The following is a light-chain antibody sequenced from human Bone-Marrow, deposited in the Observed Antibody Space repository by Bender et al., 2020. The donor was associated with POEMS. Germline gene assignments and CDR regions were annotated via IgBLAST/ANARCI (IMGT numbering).Light chain of an antibody. CDR1: NSNIGTNA. CDR3: AAWEAGLSGGV. CDR2: SDN. Sequence: QSVLTQPPSASGTPGQRVTISCSGSNSNIGTNAVNWYQQFPGTAPKLLIYSDNQRPSGVPDRFYAFKSGTSASLANSGLRSEDEADYYCAAWEAGLSGGVGGRGTKLTV. J-gene: IGLJ3*02. V-gene: IGLV1-44*01.